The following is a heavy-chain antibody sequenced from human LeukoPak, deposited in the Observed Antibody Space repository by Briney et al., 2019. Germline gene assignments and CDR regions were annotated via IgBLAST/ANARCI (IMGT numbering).Heavy chain of an antibody. CDR1: GFTFSSYD. CDR2: ISSRGSTI. Sequence: GGSLRPSCAASGFTFSSYDVNWVRQAPGKGLEGVSYISSRGSTIYYADSVKDRFTISRDNAKNSLYLEMNSLRAEDTGVYYCARVLTGYYIVDYWGQGTLVTVSS. J-gene: IGHJ4*02. CDR3: ARVLTGYYIVDY. D-gene: IGHD3-9*01. V-gene: IGHV3-48*03.